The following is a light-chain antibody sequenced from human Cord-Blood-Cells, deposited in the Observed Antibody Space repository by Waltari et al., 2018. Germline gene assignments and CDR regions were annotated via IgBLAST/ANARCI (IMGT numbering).Light chain of an antibody. Sequence: DIVMTQSPDSLAVSLGERATINCKSSQSVLYSSNNKNYVAWYQQKPGQPPELLIYWASTREYGVPDRFSGSGSGTDFTLTISSLQAEDVAVYYCQQYYSTPITFGQGTRLEIK. V-gene: IGKV4-1*01. CDR2: WAS. CDR1: QSVLYSSNNKNY. CDR3: QQYYSTPIT. J-gene: IGKJ5*01.